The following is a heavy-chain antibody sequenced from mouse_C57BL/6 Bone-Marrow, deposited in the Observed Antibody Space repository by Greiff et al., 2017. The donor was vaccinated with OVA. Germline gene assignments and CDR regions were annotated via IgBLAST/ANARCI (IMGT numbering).Heavy chain of an antibody. CDR3: ARRILRYPYYAMDY. J-gene: IGHJ4*01. Sequence: VQLQESGAELARPGASVKLSCKASGYTFTSYGISWVKQRPGPGLEWIGVIYPRSGNTYYNEKFKGKATLTADKSSSTAYMELRSLTSEDSAVYFCARRILRYPYYAMDYWGQGTSVTVSS. V-gene: IGHV1-81*01. D-gene: IGHD1-1*01. CDR1: GYTFTSYG. CDR2: IYPRSGNT.